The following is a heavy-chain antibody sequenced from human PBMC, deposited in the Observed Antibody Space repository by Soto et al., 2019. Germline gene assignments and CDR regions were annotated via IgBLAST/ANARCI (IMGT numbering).Heavy chain of an antibody. CDR3: ARGHGDYVDY. CDR2: IYSSGST. Sequence: SETLSLTCIVSGGSISSYYWSWIRQPAGKGLEYIGRIYSSGSTNYNPSPKSRVTMSVDTSKNQVSLNLSSVTAADTAVYHCARGHGDYVDYWGQGTLVTVSS. J-gene: IGHJ4*02. V-gene: IGHV4-4*07. CDR1: GGSISSYY. D-gene: IGHD4-17*01.